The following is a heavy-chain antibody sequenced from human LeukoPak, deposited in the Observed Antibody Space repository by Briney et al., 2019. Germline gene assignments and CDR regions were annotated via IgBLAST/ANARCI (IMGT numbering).Heavy chain of an antibody. CDR3: AKGSGSGWYGWFAP. CDR1: GFTFSSYA. J-gene: IGHJ5*02. CDR2: IDASGGST. Sequence: GGSLRLSCAASGFTFSSYAMTWVRQAPGKGLEWVSSIDASGGSTYYADSVKGRFTISRDNSKNTFFLQMNTLRAADTAVYYCAKGSGSGWYGWFAPWGHGTLVTVSS. V-gene: IGHV3-23*01. D-gene: IGHD6-19*01.